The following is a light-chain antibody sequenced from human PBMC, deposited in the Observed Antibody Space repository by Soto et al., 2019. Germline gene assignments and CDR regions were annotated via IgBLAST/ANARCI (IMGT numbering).Light chain of an antibody. J-gene: IGLJ3*02. Sequence: QSALTQPASVSGSPGQSITISCTGTNSDVGGYNYVSWYQQHPGKVPKLMISEVSNRPSGVPERFSGSKSGTSASLAITGLQAEDEADYYCQAYDYSLTASVFGGGTKVTVL. V-gene: IGLV2-14*01. CDR3: QAYDYSLTASV. CDR2: EVS. CDR1: NSDVGGYNY.